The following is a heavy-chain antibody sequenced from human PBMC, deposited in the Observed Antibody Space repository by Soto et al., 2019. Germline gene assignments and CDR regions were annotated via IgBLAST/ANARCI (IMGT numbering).Heavy chain of an antibody. V-gene: IGHV3-23*01. CDR3: AKQVRDGTSSPYYFDD. J-gene: IGHJ4*02. CDR1: GFTFSNYA. D-gene: IGHD6-6*01. CDR2: ISSAANT. Sequence: XGSLRLTFAGSGFTFSNYAMSWVRQAPGKGLDWVSAISSAANTYYADSVKGRFTISRDNSKNTLSLQMNSLRAEDTAVYYCAKQVRDGTSSPYYFDDWGQGTLVTVSS.